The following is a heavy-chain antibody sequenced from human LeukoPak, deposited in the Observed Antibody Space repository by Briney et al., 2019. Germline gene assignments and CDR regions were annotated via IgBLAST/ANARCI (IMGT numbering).Heavy chain of an antibody. CDR3: AKRAGGVLLWFGELLQTHDYYYYYGMDV. J-gene: IGHJ6*02. CDR1: GFTFSSYA. D-gene: IGHD3-10*01. Sequence: PGGSLRLSCAASGFTFSSYAMSWVRQAPGKGLEWVSAISGSGGSTYYADSVKGRFTISRDNSKNTLYLQMNSRRAEDTAVYYCAKRAGGVLLWFGELLQTHDYYYYYGMDVWGQGTTVTVSS. V-gene: IGHV3-23*01. CDR2: ISGSGGST.